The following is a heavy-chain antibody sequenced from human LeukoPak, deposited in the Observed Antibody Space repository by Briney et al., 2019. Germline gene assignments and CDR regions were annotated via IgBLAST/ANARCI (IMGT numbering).Heavy chain of an antibody. J-gene: IGHJ6*03. CDR3: ARAKQWLVDYYYYMDV. V-gene: IGHV1-18*01. D-gene: IGHD6-19*01. CDR1: GYTFTSYG. Sequence: ASVKVSCKASGYTFTSYGISWVRHAPGQGLEWMGWISAYNGNTNYAQKLQGRVTMTTDTSTSTAYMELRSLRSDDTAVYYCARAKQWLVDYYYYMDVWGKGTTVTVSS. CDR2: ISAYNGNT.